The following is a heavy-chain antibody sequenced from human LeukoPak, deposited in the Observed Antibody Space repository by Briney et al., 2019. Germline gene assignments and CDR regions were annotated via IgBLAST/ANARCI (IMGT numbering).Heavy chain of an antibody. CDR1: GDSVSSNSAA. CDR3: ARDHYGSGSTFDY. Sequence: SQTLSLTCAISGDSVSSNSAAWNWIRQSPSRGLEWLGRSYYRSKWYNDYAESVKSRITINTDTSKNQFSLQLRSVTPEDTAVYYCARDHYGSGSTFDYWGQGILVTVSS. D-gene: IGHD3-10*01. J-gene: IGHJ4*02. CDR2: SYYRSKWYN. V-gene: IGHV6-1*01.